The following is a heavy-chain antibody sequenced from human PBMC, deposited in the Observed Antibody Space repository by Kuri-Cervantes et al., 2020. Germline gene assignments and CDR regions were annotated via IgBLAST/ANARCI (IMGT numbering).Heavy chain of an antibody. D-gene: IGHD3-10*01. CDR2: MKQDGSEK. CDR1: GFTFSNYW. Sequence: GESLKISCAASGFTFSNYWMSWVRQAPGKGLEWVANMKQDGSEKYSVDSVKGRFTISRDNAKNSLYLQMNSLRAEDTAVYYCARHLIPLVRGVDYWGQGTLVTVSS. J-gene: IGHJ4*02. V-gene: IGHV3-7*01. CDR3: ARHLIPLVRGVDY.